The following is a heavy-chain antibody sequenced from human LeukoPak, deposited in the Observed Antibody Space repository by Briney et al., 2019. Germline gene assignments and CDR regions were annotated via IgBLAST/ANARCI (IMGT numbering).Heavy chain of an antibody. Sequence: SETLSLTCTVSGGSVSSGSYYWSWIRQPPGKGLEWIGYIYYSGSTNYNPSLKSRVTISVDTSKNQFSLKLSSVTAADTAVYYCARTGYSGSWYNMDYWGQGTLVTVSS. J-gene: IGHJ4*02. V-gene: IGHV4-61*01. CDR2: IYYSGST. D-gene: IGHD6-13*01. CDR1: GGSVSSGSYY. CDR3: ARTGYSGSWYNMDY.